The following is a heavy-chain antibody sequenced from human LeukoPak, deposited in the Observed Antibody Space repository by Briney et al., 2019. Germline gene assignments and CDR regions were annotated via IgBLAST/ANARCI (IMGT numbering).Heavy chain of an antibody. D-gene: IGHD3-10*01. CDR1: GFTFSEHY. V-gene: IGHV3-72*01. CDR2: STNKPKRYTT. Sequence: GGSLRLSCAGSGFTFSEHYIDWVRQGPGKGLEWVGRSTNKPKRYTTDYAASLKGRFIISRDESNTSVYLQMNSLKTEDTGVYFCAPGGSGSYYKYSYYGMDVWGQGTTVTVSS. J-gene: IGHJ6*02. CDR3: APGGSGSYYKYSYYGMDV.